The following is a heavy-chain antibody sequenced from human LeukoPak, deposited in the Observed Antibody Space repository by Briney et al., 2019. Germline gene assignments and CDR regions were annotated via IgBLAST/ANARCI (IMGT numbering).Heavy chain of an antibody. CDR2: ISDSGGST. J-gene: IGHJ4*02. CDR1: GFTFSSYA. V-gene: IGHV3-23*01. D-gene: IGHD1-26*01. Sequence: PGGSLRLSCAASGFTFSSYAMSWARQAPGKGLEWVSGISDSGGSTYYADSVKGRFTISRDNSKNMLYLQMNSLRAEDTAIYYCATGGATLAAYYWGQGTLVTVSS. CDR3: ATGGATLAAYY.